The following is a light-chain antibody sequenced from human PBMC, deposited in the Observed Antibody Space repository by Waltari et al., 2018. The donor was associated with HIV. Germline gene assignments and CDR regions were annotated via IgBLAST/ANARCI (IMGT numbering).Light chain of an antibody. CDR1: SSDVGGYNY. J-gene: IGLJ2*01. V-gene: IGLV2-8*01. CDR3: SSYAGSSNVV. Sequence: QSALTQPPSASGSPGQSVTISCTGPSSDVGGYNYVSWYQQHPGNAPKLMIYEVSKRPSGVPDRFSGSKSGNTASLTVSGLQAEDEADYYCSSYAGSSNVVFGGGTKLTVL. CDR2: EVS.